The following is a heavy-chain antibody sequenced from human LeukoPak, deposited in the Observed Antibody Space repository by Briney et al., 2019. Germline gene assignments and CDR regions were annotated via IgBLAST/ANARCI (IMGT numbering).Heavy chain of an antibody. V-gene: IGHV3-23*01. J-gene: IGHJ4*02. CDR2: TSSSDPGT. CDR3: ARAPVTSCRGAFCYPFDY. CDR1: GFPLSSYA. D-gene: IGHD2-15*01. Sequence: GESLRLSCAASGFPLSSYAMSWVRQGPGKGLEWVAATSSSDPGTYHADSVRGRFTISRDNSKNTLYLQMNRLRVEDAAVYYCARAPVTSCRGAFCYPFDYWGQGTLVTVSS.